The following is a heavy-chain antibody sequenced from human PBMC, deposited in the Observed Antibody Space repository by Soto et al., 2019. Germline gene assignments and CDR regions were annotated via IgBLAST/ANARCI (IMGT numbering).Heavy chain of an antibody. D-gene: IGHD5-18*01. Sequence: SETLSLTCAVYGGSFSGYYWSWIRQPPGKGLEWIGEINHSGSTNYNPSLKSRVTISVDTSKNQFSLKLSSVTAADTAVYYCESEVNSSRRHDYWSQGTLVTVSS. V-gene: IGHV4-34*01. CDR1: GGSFSGYY. CDR3: ESEVNSSRRHDY. J-gene: IGHJ4*02. CDR2: INHSGST.